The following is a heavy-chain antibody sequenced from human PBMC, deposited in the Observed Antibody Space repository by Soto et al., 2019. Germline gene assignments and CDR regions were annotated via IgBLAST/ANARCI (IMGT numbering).Heavy chain of an antibody. CDR3: ARDADILTGYYTSGWFDP. J-gene: IGHJ5*02. CDR1: GYTFTTYG. V-gene: IGHV1-18*01. Sequence: QVQLVQSGTEVKKPGASVKVSCKASGYTFTTYGITWMRQAPGQGLEWMGWISAYSDNTNYAQKLQDRLTMTTDTSTSTAYMELRSLRSDDTAVYYCARDADILTGYYTSGWFDPWGQGTLVTVSS. CDR2: ISAYSDNT. D-gene: IGHD3-9*01.